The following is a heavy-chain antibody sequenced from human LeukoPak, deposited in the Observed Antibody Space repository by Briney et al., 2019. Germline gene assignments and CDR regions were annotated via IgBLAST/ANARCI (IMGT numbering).Heavy chain of an antibody. D-gene: IGHD4-23*01. CDR3: ARSRPDYGGNSGDFDY. V-gene: IGHV4-38-2*01. CDR1: GYSISSGYY. J-gene: IGHJ4*02. CDR2: IYHSGST. Sequence: SETLSLTCAVSGYSISSGYYWGWIRQPPGKGPEWIGSIYHSGSTYYNPSLKSRVTISVDTSKNQFSLKLSSVTAADTAVYYCARSRPDYGGNSGDFDYWGQGTLVTVSS.